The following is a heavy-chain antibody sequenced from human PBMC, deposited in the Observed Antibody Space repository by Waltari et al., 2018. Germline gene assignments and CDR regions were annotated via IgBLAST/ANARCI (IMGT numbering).Heavy chain of an antibody. CDR3: ARVSRRTYRSPVPGRHYYYGMDV. Sequence: EEQLVESGGGLVQPGDSLRLSCAASGFTFSSFWMNWVRQAPGRGPLWVSRISTDASYTTYADSVKGRVTISRDNARNTLYLQMNRLRAEDTAVYFCARVSRRTYRSPVPGRHYYYGMDVWGQGTTVTVSS. D-gene: IGHD1-1*01. CDR2: ISTDASYT. CDR1: GFTFSSFW. V-gene: IGHV3-74*03. J-gene: IGHJ6*02.